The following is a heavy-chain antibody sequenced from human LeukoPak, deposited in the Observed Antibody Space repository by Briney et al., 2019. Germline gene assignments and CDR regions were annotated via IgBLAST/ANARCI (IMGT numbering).Heavy chain of an antibody. V-gene: IGHV3-21*01. J-gene: IGHJ4*02. CDR2: ISSSSSYI. D-gene: IGHD5-12*01. Sequence: GRSLRLSCAASGFTFSSYSMNWVRQAPGKGLEWVSSISSSSSYIYYADSVKGRFTISRDNAKNSLYLQMNSLRAEDTAVYYCATLVATTPDYWGQGTLVTVSS. CDR1: GFTFSSYS. CDR3: ATLVATTPDY.